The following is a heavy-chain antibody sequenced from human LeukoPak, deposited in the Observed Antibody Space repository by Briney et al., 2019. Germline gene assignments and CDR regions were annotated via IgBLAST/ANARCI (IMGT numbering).Heavy chain of an antibody. CDR2: ISSNEGST. D-gene: IGHD6-13*01. CDR1: EFTFSNYD. J-gene: IGHJ4*02. CDR3: RAAGTSERDF. V-gene: IGHV3-64D*06. Sequence: GSLGVSCSASEFTFSNYDMHWVRQAPGKGLEYVSGISSNEGSTYYADSVKGRFTHSRDNSKNTVYLQMSSLRAEDTAVYYCRAAGTSERDFWGQGTLVTVSS.